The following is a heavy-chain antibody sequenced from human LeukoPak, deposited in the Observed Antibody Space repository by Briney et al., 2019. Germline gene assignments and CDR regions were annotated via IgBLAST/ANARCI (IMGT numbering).Heavy chain of an antibody. D-gene: IGHD2-2*01. Sequence: GGSLRLSCAASGFTFSSYGMHWVRQAPGKGLEWVAFIRYDGSNKYYADSVKGRFTISRDNSKNTLYLQMNSLRAGDTAVYYCAKGLYCSSTSCSDAFDIWGQGTMVTVSS. J-gene: IGHJ3*02. V-gene: IGHV3-30*02. CDR2: IRYDGSNK. CDR3: AKGLYCSSTSCSDAFDI. CDR1: GFTFSSYG.